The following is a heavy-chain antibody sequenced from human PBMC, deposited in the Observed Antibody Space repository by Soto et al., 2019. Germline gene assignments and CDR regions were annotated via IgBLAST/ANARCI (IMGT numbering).Heavy chain of an antibody. D-gene: IGHD3-16*01. CDR1: GFTFSSYA. V-gene: IGHV3-23*01. CDR3: AKGSIMITFGGVTRF. CDR2: ISGSGGST. J-gene: IGHJ3*01. Sequence: GGSLRLSCAASGFTFSSYAMSWVRQAPGKGLEWVSAISGSGGSTYYADSVKGRFTISRDNSKNTLYLQMNSLRAEDTAVYYCAKGSIMITFGGVTRFWGQGTMVTVSS.